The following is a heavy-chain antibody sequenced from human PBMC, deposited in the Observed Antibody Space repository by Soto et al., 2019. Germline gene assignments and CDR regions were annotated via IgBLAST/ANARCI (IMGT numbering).Heavy chain of an antibody. Sequence: PGGSLRLSCAASGFTFSSYWMHWVRQAPGKGLVWVSRINSDGSSTSYADSVKGRFTISRDNAKNTLYLQMNSLRAEDTAVYYCARDLEYYCSGSYIYYYGMDVWGQGTTVTVSS. D-gene: IGHD3-10*01. CDR2: INSDGSST. CDR3: ARDLEYYCSGSYIYYYGMDV. V-gene: IGHV3-74*01. J-gene: IGHJ6*02. CDR1: GFTFSSYW.